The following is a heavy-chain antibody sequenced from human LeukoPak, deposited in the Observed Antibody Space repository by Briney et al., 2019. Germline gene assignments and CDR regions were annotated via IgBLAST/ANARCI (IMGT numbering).Heavy chain of an antibody. D-gene: IGHD3-22*01. CDR2: IYHSGIT. CDR3: ASKIGDYYDSSGYTPGAFDI. J-gene: IGHJ3*02. V-gene: IGHV4-38-2*02. Sequence: SETLSLTCTVSGYSISSGYYWGWIRQPPGKGLEWIGIIYHSGITYYNPSLKSRVTISVDTSKNQFSLKLSSVPAADTAVYYCASKIGDYYDSSGYTPGAFDIWGQGTMVTVSS. CDR1: GYSISSGYY.